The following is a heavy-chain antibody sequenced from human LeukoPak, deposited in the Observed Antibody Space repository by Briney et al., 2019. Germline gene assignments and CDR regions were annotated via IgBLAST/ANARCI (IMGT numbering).Heavy chain of an antibody. V-gene: IGHV3-21*01. CDR1: GFTFSSYS. CDR2: ISSNSNYI. CDR3: ARVGFDAFDI. Sequence: GGSLRLSCAASGFTFSSYSMNWVRQPPGKGLEWVSSISSNSNYIYYADSVKGRFTISRDTADNSLYLQMNSLRAEDTAVYYCARVGFDAFDIWGQGTMVTVSS. J-gene: IGHJ3*02.